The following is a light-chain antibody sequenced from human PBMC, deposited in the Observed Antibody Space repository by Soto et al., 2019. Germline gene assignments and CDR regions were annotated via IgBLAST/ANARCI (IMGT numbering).Light chain of an antibody. Sequence: QSVLTQPASVSGAPGQSITISCTGTISDVGSYNLVSWYQQYPGKAPKLMIDEVTKRPSGVSNRFSGSKSGNTASLTISGLQAEDEADYYCCSYAGSSTFVVFGGGTKLTVL. V-gene: IGLV2-23*02. J-gene: IGLJ2*01. CDR3: CSYAGSSTFVV. CDR2: EVT. CDR1: ISDVGSYNL.